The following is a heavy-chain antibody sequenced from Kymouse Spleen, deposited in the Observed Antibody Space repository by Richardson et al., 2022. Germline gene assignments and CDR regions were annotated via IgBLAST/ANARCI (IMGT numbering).Heavy chain of an antibody. D-gene: IGHD4-11,IGHD4-11*01. J-gene: IGHJ4*02. Sequence: QVQLQQWGAGLLKPSETLSLTCAVYGGSFSGYYWSWIRQPPGKGLEWIGEINHSGSTNYNPSLKSRVTISVDTSKNQFSLKLSSVTAADTAVYYCARATVTLFDYWGQGTLVTVSS. CDR3: ARATVTLFDY. CDR2: INHSGST. V-gene: IGHV4-34*01. CDR1: GGSFSGYY.